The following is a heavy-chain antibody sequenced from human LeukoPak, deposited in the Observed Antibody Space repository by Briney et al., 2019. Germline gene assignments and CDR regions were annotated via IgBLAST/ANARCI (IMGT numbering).Heavy chain of an antibody. D-gene: IGHD2-15*01. V-gene: IGHV3-23*01. CDR1: GFTFSNYA. Sequence: GGSLRFSCAASGFTFSNYAMSWVRQAPGKGLEWVSAIGGGGGSTYYADSVKGRFTISRDNSKNTLYLQMNSLRAEDTALYYCAKGRSRSGPDYWGQGALVTVSS. CDR3: AKGRSRSGPDY. J-gene: IGHJ4*02. CDR2: IGGGGGST.